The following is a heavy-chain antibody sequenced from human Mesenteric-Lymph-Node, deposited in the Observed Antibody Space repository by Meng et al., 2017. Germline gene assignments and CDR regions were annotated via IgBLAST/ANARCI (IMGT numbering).Heavy chain of an antibody. CDR1: GFTFSSYA. Sequence: GGSLRLSCAASGFTFSSYALNWVRQAPGKGLEWVSVIYSCGSTYYADSVKGRFTISRDNSKNTLYLQMNSLRAEDTAVYYCAREVDTAMVYYFDYWGQGTLVTVSS. D-gene: IGHD5-18*01. V-gene: IGHV3-66*03. J-gene: IGHJ4*02. CDR3: AREVDTAMVYYFDY. CDR2: IYSCGST.